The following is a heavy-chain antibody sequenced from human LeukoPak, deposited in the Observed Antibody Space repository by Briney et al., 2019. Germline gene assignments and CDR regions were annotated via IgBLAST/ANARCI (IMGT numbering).Heavy chain of an antibody. CDR1: GFTFSSYA. CDR2: ISYDGSNK. Sequence: GGSLRLSCAASGFTFSSYAMHWVRQAPGKGLEWVAVISYDGSNKYYADSVKGRFTISRDNAKNSLYLQMNSLRAEDTAVYYCARPKAKITYYDFWSGGGDYWGQGTLVTVSS. V-gene: IGHV3-30-3*01. J-gene: IGHJ4*02. CDR3: ARPKAKITYYDFWSGGGDY. D-gene: IGHD3-3*01.